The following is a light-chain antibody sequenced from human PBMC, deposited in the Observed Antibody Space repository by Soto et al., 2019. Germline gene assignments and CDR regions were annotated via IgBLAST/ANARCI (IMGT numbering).Light chain of an antibody. Sequence: EIVMTQSPATLSVSPGERATLSCRASQSVSSNLAWYQQKPGQAPRLLIYGASTRATGIPARFSGSGSGTEFTLTFSSLQSEDFAVYYCQQYNNWSLYSFGQGTKLEIK. V-gene: IGKV3-15*01. J-gene: IGKJ2*03. CDR2: GAS. CDR3: QQYNNWSLYS. CDR1: QSVSSN.